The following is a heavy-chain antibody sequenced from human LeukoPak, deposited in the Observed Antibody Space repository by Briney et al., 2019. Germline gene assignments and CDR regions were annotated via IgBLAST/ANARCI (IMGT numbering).Heavy chain of an antibody. CDR2: ISGSGGST. CDR1: GFTFSSYA. D-gene: IGHD2-2*01. V-gene: IGHV3-23*01. CDR3: AKDIVVVPAPVGYFDL. Sequence: GGSLRLSCAASGFTFSSYAMSWVRQAPGQGLEWVSGISGSGGSTYYADSVKGRFTISRDNSKNTEYLQMNSLRAEDTAVYYCAKDIVVVPAPVGYFDLGGRGTLVTVSS. J-gene: IGHJ2*01.